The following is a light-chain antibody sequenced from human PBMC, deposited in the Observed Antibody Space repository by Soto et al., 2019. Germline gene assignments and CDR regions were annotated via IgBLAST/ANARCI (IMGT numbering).Light chain of an antibody. CDR3: QQYSTTPT. CDR1: QSVFYSSNNKNF. CDR2: WAS. Sequence: DIVMTQSPDSLAVSLGGRATINCKSSQSVFYSSNNKNFLAWYQQKSGHPPKLLIYWASTRESGVPDRFSGSGSRTDFSLTISSFQAEDAAVYYCQQYSTTPTFGQGTHWR. J-gene: IGKJ5*01. V-gene: IGKV4-1*01.